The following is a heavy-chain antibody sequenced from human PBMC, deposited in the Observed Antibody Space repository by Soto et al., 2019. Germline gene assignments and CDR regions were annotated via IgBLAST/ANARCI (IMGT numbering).Heavy chain of an antibody. CDR3: AKYQYPVLESPTPTGMDV. Sequence: PAGSLRLSCAAYGFTFSSYGMHWVRQSPGEGLEWVGVISYDGSNKYYADSVKGRFTICRDNSKNTLYPQMDSLRAEDTGVYYCAKYQYPVLESPTPTGMDVWGQGTTVTVSS. CDR1: GFTFSSYG. J-gene: IGHJ6*02. CDR2: ISYDGSNK. D-gene: IGHD3-3*01. V-gene: IGHV3-30*18.